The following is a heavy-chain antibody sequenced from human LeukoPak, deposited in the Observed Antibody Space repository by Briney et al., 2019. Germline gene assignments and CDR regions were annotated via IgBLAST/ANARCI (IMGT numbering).Heavy chain of an antibody. CDR1: GGSISSGGYY. V-gene: IGHV4-30-2*01. D-gene: IGHD6-13*01. CDR3: VRHAGQQLANGLDY. J-gene: IGHJ4*02. Sequence: PSETLSLTCTVSGGSISSGGYYWSWIRQPPGKGLEWIGYIYHSGSTYYNPSLKSRVTISVDRSKNQFSLKLSSVTAADTAVYYCVRHAGQQLANGLDYWGQGTLVTVSS. CDR2: IYHSGST.